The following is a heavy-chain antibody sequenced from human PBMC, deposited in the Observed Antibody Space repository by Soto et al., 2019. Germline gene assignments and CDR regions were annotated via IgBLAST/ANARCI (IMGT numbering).Heavy chain of an antibody. D-gene: IGHD3-22*01. Sequence: GGSLRLSCAASGFTFRSYAMSWVRQAPGKGLEWVSAISGSGGSTYYADSVKGRFTISRDNSKNTLYLQMNSLRAEDTAVYYCAKDLFKGHTYYYDSSGYAIDYWGQGTLVTVSS. CDR3: AKDLFKGHTYYYDSSGYAIDY. J-gene: IGHJ4*02. V-gene: IGHV3-23*01. CDR2: ISGSGGST. CDR1: GFTFRSYA.